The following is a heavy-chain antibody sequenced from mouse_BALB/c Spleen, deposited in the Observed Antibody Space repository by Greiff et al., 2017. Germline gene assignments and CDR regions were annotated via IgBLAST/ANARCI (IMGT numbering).Heavy chain of an antibody. CDR1: GYTFTSYY. V-gene: IGHV1S81*02. D-gene: IGHD6-5*01. Sequence: VQLQQPGAELVKPGASVKLSCKASGYTFTSYYMYWVKQRPGQGLEWIGGINPSNGGTNFNEKFKSKATLTVDKSSSTAYMQLSSLTSEDSAVYYCTRGYARGAMDYWGQGTSVTVSS. J-gene: IGHJ4*01. CDR2: INPSNGGT. CDR3: TRGYARGAMDY.